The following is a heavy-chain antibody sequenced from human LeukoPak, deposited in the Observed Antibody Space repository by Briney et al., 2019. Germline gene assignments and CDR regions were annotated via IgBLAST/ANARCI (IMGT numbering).Heavy chain of an antibody. J-gene: IGHJ3*02. CDR3: ARDGAIYYYDSSAHNSHAFGI. Sequence: GGSLRLSCAASGFTFSSYSMNWVRQAPGKGLEWVSSISSSSSYIYYADSVKGRFTISRDNAKDSLYLQMNSLRAEDTAVYYCARDGAIYYYDSSAHNSHAFGIWGQGTMVTVSS. D-gene: IGHD3-22*01. V-gene: IGHV3-21*01. CDR1: GFTFSSYS. CDR2: ISSSSSYI.